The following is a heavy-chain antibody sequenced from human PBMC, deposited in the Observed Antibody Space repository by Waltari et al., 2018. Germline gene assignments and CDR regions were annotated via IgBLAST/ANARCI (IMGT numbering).Heavy chain of an antibody. D-gene: IGHD5-12*01. J-gene: IGHJ5*02. Sequence: QVQLVQSGAEVKKPGSSVKVSCKSSGGTFSRYAIIWVRQAPGQGLEWMGGIIPIFGTANYAQKFQVRVTSTADEATSTAYMELSSLRSEDTAVYYCARAVATMFSTVYWFDPWGQGTLVTVSS. CDR1: GGTFSRYA. CDR3: ARAVATMFSTVYWFDP. CDR2: IIPIFGTA. V-gene: IGHV1-69*01.